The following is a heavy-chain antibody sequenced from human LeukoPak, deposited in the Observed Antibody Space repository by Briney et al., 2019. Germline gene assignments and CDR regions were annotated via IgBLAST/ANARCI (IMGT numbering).Heavy chain of an antibody. CDR2: INPNSGDT. V-gene: IGHV1-2*02. D-gene: IGHD3-22*01. CDR1: GYTFSGHY. CDR3: ASPYYYDSSGSLHY. J-gene: IGHJ4*02. Sequence: ASVKVSCKASGYTFSGHYMHWVRQAPGQGLEWMGWINPNSGDTNYAQNFQGRVTMTSDTSIRTAYMELSRLRSDDTAVYYCASPYYYDSSGSLHYWGQGTLVTVSS.